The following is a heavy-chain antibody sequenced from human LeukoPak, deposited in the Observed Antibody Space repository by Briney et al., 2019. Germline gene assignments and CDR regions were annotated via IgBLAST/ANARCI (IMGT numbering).Heavy chain of an antibody. CDR1: GFIYSSYA. V-gene: IGHV3-23*01. CDR2: ISGSGGST. J-gene: IGHJ4*02. D-gene: IGHD3-10*01. Sequence: GGSLRLFCAASGFIYSSYAMSWVRQAPGKGLEGVSAISGSGGSTYYADSVKGRFTISRDNSKNTLYLQMNSLRAEDTAVYYRANTYYYGSGSYHWGQGTLVTVSS. CDR3: ANTYYYGSGSYH.